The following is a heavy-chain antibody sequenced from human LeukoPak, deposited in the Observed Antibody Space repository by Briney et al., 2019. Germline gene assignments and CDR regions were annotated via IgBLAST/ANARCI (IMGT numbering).Heavy chain of an antibody. CDR3: ARVEGSSGYYEVDY. Sequence: GGSLRLSCAASGFAVSSNYMSWVRQAPGKGLEWVSVIYSGGSTYCADSVKGRFTISRDNSKNTLYLQMNSLRAEDTAVYYCARVEGSSGYYEVDYWGQGTLVTVSS. CDR2: IYSGGST. D-gene: IGHD3-22*01. V-gene: IGHV3-53*01. CDR1: GFAVSSNY. J-gene: IGHJ4*02.